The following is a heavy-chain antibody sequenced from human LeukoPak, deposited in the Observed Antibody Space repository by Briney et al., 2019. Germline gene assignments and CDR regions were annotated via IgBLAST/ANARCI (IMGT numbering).Heavy chain of an antibody. CDR2: ISSSGSTI. J-gene: IGHJ4*02. V-gene: IGHV3-48*04. D-gene: IGHD6-19*01. CDR3: AREYSSGWSLVYYFDY. Sequence: GGSLRLSCAASGFTFSSYGMSWVRQAPGKGLEWVSAISSSGSTIYYADSVKGRFTISRDNAKNSLYLQMNSLRAEDTAVYYCAREYSSGWSLVYYFDYWGQGTLVTVSS. CDR1: GFTFSSYG.